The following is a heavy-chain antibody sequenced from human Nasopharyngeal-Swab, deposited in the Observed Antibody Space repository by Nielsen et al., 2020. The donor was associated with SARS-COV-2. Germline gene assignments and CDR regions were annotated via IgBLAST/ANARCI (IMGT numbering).Heavy chain of an antibody. Sequence: SQTLSLTCAVYGGSFSGYYWSWIRQPPGKGLEWIGEINHSGSTNYNPSLKSRVTISVDTSKNQFSLKLGSVTAADTAVYYCAPNVPSRRDFSDYWGQGTLVTVSS. D-gene: IGHD3-3*01. CDR2: INHSGST. J-gene: IGHJ4*02. V-gene: IGHV4-34*01. CDR1: GGSFSGYY. CDR3: APNVPSRRDFSDY.